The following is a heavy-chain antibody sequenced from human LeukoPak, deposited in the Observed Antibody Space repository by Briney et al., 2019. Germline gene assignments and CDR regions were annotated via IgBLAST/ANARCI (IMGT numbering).Heavy chain of an antibody. J-gene: IGHJ3*02. CDR2: IYYSGST. CDR1: GGSTSSYY. D-gene: IGHD1-26*01. CDR3: AREVGPWELRSADAFDI. V-gene: IGHV4-59*01. Sequence: SETLSLTCTVSGGSTSSYYWSWIRQPPGKGLEWIGYIYYSGSTNYNPSLKSRVTISVDTSKNQSSLKLSSVTAADTAVYYCAREVGPWELRSADAFDIWGQGTMVTVSS.